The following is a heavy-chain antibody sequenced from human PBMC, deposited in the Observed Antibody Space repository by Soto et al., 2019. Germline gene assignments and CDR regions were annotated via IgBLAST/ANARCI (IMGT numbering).Heavy chain of an antibody. D-gene: IGHD3-10*01. V-gene: IGHV3-15*01. CDR3: TTDLELRGVPDS. Sequence: EVQLVESGGGLVKPRGSLRLSCAASGFTFSKAWMSWVRQAPGKGLEWVGRVKSKTDGETTDYAAPVKGRFTISRDDSKDTLYLQMNSLKTEDTALYYCTTDLELRGVPDSWGQGTLVNVSS. J-gene: IGHJ4*02. CDR2: VKSKTDGETT. CDR1: GFTFSKAW.